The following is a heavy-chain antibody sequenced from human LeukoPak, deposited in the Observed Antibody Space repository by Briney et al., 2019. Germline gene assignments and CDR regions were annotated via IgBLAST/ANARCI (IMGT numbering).Heavy chain of an antibody. J-gene: IGHJ6*03. D-gene: IGHD2-21*02. CDR2: IYYSGST. Sequence: SETLSLTCTVSGGSISSHYWSWIRQPPGKGLEWIGYIYYSGSTNYDPSLKSRVTIPVDTSKNQFSLKLSSVTAADTAVYYCARDSRDAYYYYYMDVWGKGTTVTVSS. V-gene: IGHV4-59*11. CDR3: ARDSRDAYYYYYMDV. CDR1: GGSISSHY.